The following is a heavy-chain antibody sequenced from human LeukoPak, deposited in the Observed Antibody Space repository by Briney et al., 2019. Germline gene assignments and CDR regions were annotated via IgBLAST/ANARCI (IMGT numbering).Heavy chain of an antibody. CDR1: GFTFSSYA. CDR2: ISGSGGST. J-gene: IGHJ3*02. CDR3: AKGPLGSGSYYSAFDI. V-gene: IGHV3-23*01. D-gene: IGHD3-10*01. Sequence: GGSLRLSCAASGFTFSSYAMSWVRQAPGKGLEWVSAISGSGGSTYYADSVKGRFTISRDNSKNTLYLQMNSLRAEDTAVYYCAKGPLGSGSYYSAFDIWGQGTMVTVSS.